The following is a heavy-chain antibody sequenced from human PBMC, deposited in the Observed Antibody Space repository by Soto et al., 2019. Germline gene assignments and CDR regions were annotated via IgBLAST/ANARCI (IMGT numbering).Heavy chain of an antibody. D-gene: IGHD2-15*01. CDR1: GFSLSTSGVG. CDR3: AHRPSYCSGGSCYSGFDY. CDR2: IYWDDDK. Sequence: QIALKESGPTLVKPTQTLTLTCTFSGFSLSTSGVGVGWIRQPPGKALEWLALIYWDDDKRYSPSLKSRLTITKDTSKNQVVLTMTNMDPVDTATYYCAHRPSYCSGGSCYSGFDYWGQGTLVTVSS. J-gene: IGHJ4*02. V-gene: IGHV2-5*02.